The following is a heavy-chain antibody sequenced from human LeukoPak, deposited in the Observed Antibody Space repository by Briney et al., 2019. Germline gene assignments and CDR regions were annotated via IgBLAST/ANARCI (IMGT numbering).Heavy chain of an antibody. Sequence: GPLRLSCAASGFTFSGSALHWVRQASGKGLEWVGRIRSTANGYATAYAASVKGRFTISRDDSKNTAYLQMDSLKTEDTAVYYCTGNYYGSGSYADFDYWGQGTLVTVSS. CDR3: TGNYYGSGSYADFDY. V-gene: IGHV3-73*01. J-gene: IGHJ4*02. CDR1: GFTFSGSA. D-gene: IGHD3-10*01. CDR2: IRSTANGYAT.